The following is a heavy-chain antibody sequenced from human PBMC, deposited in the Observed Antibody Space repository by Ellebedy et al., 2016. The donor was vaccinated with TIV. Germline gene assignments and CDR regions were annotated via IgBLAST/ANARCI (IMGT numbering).Heavy chain of an antibody. J-gene: IGHJ4*02. CDR1: GFTFSSYA. CDR2: ISSTGSRT. V-gene: IGHV3-23*01. CDR3: AKGRGGGSDSSSPRYYFDY. D-gene: IGHD3-22*01. Sequence: GESLKISCAASGFTFSSYAMSWVRQAPGKGLEWVSTISSTGSRTYYADSVEGRFTISRANSKKTMYLKMNRLRAEDTAIYYCAKGRGGGSDSSSPRYYFDYWGLGTLVTVSS.